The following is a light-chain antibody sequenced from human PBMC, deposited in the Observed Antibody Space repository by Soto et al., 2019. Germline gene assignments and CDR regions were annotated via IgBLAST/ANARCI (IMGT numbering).Light chain of an antibody. CDR2: EVS. V-gene: IGLV2-14*01. CDR1: SSHVGGYNY. CDR3: SSYTSSSTPYV. Sequence: QSALTQPASVSGSPGQSITISCTGTSSHVGGYNYVSWYQQHPGKAPKLMISEVSNRPSGLSNRFSGSKSGNTASLTISGLQAEDEADYYCSSYTSSSTPYVFGTGTKVTVL. J-gene: IGLJ1*01.